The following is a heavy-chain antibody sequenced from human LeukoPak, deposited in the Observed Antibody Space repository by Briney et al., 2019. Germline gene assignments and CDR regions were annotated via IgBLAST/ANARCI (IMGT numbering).Heavy chain of an antibody. J-gene: IGHJ4*02. CDR3: AITIFGVVIIPLGY. Sequence: GASVKVSCKASGYTFTCYYMHWVRQAPGQGLEWMGIINPSGGSTSYAQKSQGRVTMTRDTSTSTVYMELSSLRSEDTAVYYCAITIFGVVIIPLGYWGQGTLVTVSS. CDR1: GYTFTCYY. V-gene: IGHV1-46*03. D-gene: IGHD3-3*01. CDR2: INPSGGST.